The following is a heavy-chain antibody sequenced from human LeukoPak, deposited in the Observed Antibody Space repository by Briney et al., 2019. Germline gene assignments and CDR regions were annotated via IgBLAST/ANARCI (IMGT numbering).Heavy chain of an antibody. D-gene: IGHD1-26*01. V-gene: IGHV3-7*01. CDR1: GFTFSRYW. Sequence: GGSLRLSCAASGFTFSRYWMSWVRQAPGKGLEMVANINQDGSVKFCGHSVKGHFTISRDNAKNSLYLQMNSPRADDTALYYCARDREGSRDAFDIWGQGTMVTVSS. CDR2: INQDGSVK. CDR3: ARDREGSRDAFDI. J-gene: IGHJ3*02.